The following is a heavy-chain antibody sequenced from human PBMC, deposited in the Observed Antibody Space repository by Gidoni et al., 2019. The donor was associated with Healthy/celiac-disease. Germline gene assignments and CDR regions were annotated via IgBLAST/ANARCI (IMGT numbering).Heavy chain of an antibody. V-gene: IGHV3-30*04. D-gene: IGHD6-19*01. CDR1: GFTFRSYA. Sequence: QVQLVESGGGVVQPGRPLRLSCAASGFTFRSYAIHWVRQAPGKGLEWVAVISYDGSNKYYADSVKGRLTISRDNSKNTLYLQMNSLRAEDTAVYYCARDQGSGWYNWFDPWGQGTLVTVSS. CDR2: ISYDGSNK. J-gene: IGHJ5*02. CDR3: ARDQGSGWYNWFDP.